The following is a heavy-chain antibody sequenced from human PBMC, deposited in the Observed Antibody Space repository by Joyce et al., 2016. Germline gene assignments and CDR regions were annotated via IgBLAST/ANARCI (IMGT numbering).Heavy chain of an antibody. CDR1: GFMFSSNA. CDR3: AKGGYYYYMDV. CDR2: ISYDGSNT. Sequence: QVQLVESGGGVVQPGRSLRLSCTVSGFMFSSNAMHWVRQAPGKVLEWVSLISYDGSNTNYVDSVKGRFTISRDNSKNTLYLQMNSLRPEDTAVYFCAKGGYYYYMDVWGKGTTVTVSS. J-gene: IGHJ6*03. V-gene: IGHV3-30*18.